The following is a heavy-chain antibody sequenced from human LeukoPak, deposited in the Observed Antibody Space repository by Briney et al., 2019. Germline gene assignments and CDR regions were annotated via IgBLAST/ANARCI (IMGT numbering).Heavy chain of an antibody. CDR2: IASDGGAK. J-gene: IGHJ4*02. CDR3: AREATWGQWYFDH. CDR1: GFSFSNHG. Sequence: GTSLRLSCVASGFSFSNHGMHWVRQAPGKGLGWVSVIASDGGAKFYADSVKGRFTLFRDNSKNMFFLQMNFLTVEDTAIYYCAREATWGQWYFDHWGQGTPVTVSS. D-gene: IGHD6-19*01. V-gene: IGHV3-30*03.